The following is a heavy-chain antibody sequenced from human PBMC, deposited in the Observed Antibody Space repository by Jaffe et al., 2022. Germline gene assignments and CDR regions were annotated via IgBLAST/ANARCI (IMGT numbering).Heavy chain of an antibody. CDR3: ARDPPGLIAVADPTFDY. CDR2: ISSSSSYI. V-gene: IGHV3-21*01. J-gene: IGHJ4*02. D-gene: IGHD6-19*01. CDR1: GFTFSSYS. Sequence: EVQLVESGGGLVKPGGSLRLSCAASGFTFSSYSMNWVRQAPGKGLEWVSSISSSSSYIYYADSVKGRFTISRDNAKNSLYLQMNSLRAEDTAVYYCARDPPGLIAVADPTFDYWGQGTLVTVSS.